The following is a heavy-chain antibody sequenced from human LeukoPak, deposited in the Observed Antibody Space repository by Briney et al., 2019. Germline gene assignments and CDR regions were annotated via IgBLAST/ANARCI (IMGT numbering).Heavy chain of an antibody. D-gene: IGHD3-10*01. V-gene: IGHV1-18*01. CDR2: ISAYNGNT. Sequence: GASVKVSCKASGYTFTSYGISWVRQAPGQGLEWMGWISAYNGNTNYAQKFQGRVTMTRDTSISTAYMDMSSLRSDDTAVYYCARNLWFGESSDAFDMWGQGTMVTVSS. CDR1: GYTFTSYG. J-gene: IGHJ3*02. CDR3: ARNLWFGESSDAFDM.